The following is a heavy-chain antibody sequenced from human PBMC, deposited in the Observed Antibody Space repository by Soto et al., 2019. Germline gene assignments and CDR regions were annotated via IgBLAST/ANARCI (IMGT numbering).Heavy chain of an antibody. CDR2: IKQDGSEK. J-gene: IGHJ6*02. V-gene: IGHV3-7*01. CDR1: GFTFSSYW. Sequence: PGGSLRLSCAASGFTFSSYWMSWVRQAPGKGLEWVANIKQDGSEKYYVDSVKGRFTISRDNAKNSLYLQMNSLRAEDTAVYYCARDRVIGTTVSYYYYGMDVWGQGTTVTVSS. D-gene: IGHD1-7*01. CDR3: ARDRVIGTTVSYYYYGMDV.